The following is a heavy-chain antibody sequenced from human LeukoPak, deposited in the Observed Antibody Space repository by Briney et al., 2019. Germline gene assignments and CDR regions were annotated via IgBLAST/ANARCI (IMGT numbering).Heavy chain of an antibody. Sequence: GGSLRLSCAASGFTFSDYYMSWIRQAPGKGLEWVSYISSSGSTIYYADSVKGRFTISRDNAKNSLYLQMNSLRAEDTAVYYCARDNYDSSTPYYFDYWGQGTLVTVSS. D-gene: IGHD3-22*01. CDR1: GFTFSDYY. J-gene: IGHJ4*02. V-gene: IGHV3-11*04. CDR2: ISSSGSTI. CDR3: ARDNYDSSTPYYFDY.